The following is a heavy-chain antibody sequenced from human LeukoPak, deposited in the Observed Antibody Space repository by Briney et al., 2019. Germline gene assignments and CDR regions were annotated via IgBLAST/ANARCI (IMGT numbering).Heavy chain of an antibody. CDR1: GGSISSSSYY. V-gene: IGHV4-39*01. CDR2: IYYSGST. D-gene: IGHD5-18*01. CDR3: ATVDTAMVVDY. Sequence: SETLSLACTVSGGSISSSSYYWGWIRQPPGKGLEWIGSIYYSGSTYCNPSLKSRVTISVDTSKNQFSLKLSSVTAADTAVYYCATVDTAMVVDYWGQGTLVTVSS. J-gene: IGHJ4*02.